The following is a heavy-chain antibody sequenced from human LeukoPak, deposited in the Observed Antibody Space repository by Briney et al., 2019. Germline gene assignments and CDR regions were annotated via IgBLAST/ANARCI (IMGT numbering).Heavy chain of an antibody. CDR3: AKNGGDRSDWYLDS. Sequence: PGGSLRLSCAASGFTFSSYSMTWVRQAPGKGLEWVSIIASNGAGTNYADTYYADSVKGRFIVSRDISKNILYLQLNSLRAGDTAVYYCAKNGGDRSDWYLDSWGQGTLVTVSS. CDR2: IASNGAGTNYADT. J-gene: IGHJ4*02. CDR1: GFTFSSYS. D-gene: IGHD6-19*01. V-gene: IGHV3-23*01.